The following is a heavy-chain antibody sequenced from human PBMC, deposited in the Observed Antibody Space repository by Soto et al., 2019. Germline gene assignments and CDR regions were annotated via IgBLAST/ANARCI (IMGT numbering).Heavy chain of an antibody. CDR3: VSDRGYGHASVPYS. CDR1: GFTFSSYG. D-gene: IGHD5-18*01. V-gene: IGHV3-30*03. CDR2: ISYDGGLQ. Sequence: QAQLVESGGGVVQPGRSLRLSCAASGFTFSSYGMHWVRQAPGTGLEWVAVISYDGGLQHYADSVKGRFTISRDNSKNMVVLQMSSMRAEDTAVYYCVSDRGYGHASVPYSWGQGTLVSVSS. J-gene: IGHJ4*02.